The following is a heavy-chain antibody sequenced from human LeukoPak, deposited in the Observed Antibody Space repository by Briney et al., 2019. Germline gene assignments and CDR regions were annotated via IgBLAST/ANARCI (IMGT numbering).Heavy chain of an antibody. J-gene: IGHJ4*02. V-gene: IGHV3-48*01. CDR2: ISSSSSTI. Sequence: PGGSLRLSCAASGFTFSSYSMNWVRQAPGKGLEWVSYISSSSSTIYYADSVKGRFTISRDNAKNSLYLQMNSLRAEDTAVYYCAREESSWSLDYWGQGTLVTVSS. CDR3: AREESSWSLDY. D-gene: IGHD6-13*01. CDR1: GFTFSSYS.